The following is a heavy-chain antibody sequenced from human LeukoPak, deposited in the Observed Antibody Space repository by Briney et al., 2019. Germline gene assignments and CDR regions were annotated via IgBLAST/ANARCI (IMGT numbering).Heavy chain of an antibody. CDR1: GFTFSNYA. J-gene: IGHJ3*02. Sequence: GGSLRLSCAVSGFTFSNYAMTWVRQAPGKGLEWVSTIGESGGATHYADSVKGWFTISRDNSKNAVYLQMNNLRAQDTAVYYCARGGRLRGYYDSSGDYEALDGFDIWGQGTTVTVSS. D-gene: IGHD3-22*01. CDR2: IGESGGAT. CDR3: ARGGRLRGYYDSSGDYEALDGFDI. V-gene: IGHV3-23*01.